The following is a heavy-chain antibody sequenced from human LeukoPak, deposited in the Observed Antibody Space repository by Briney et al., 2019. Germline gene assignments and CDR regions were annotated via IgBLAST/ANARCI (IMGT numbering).Heavy chain of an antibody. CDR2: ISWDGGST. D-gene: IGHD3-10*01. J-gene: IGHJ6*03. CDR3: AREGYYGSGSFRPYYYYYMDV. CDR1: GFAFDDYA. V-gene: IGHV3-43D*03. Sequence: GGSLRLSCAASGFAFDDYAMHWVRQAPGKGLEWVSLISWDGGSTYYADSVKGRFTISRDNSKNSLYLQMNSLRAEDTALYYCAREGYYGSGSFRPYYYYYMDVWGKGTTVTISS.